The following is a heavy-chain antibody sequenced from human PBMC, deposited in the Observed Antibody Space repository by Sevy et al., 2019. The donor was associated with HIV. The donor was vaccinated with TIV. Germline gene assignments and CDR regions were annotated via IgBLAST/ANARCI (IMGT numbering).Heavy chain of an antibody. CDR2: ISSSGSTI. CDR1: GFTFSDYY. J-gene: IGHJ5*02. CDR3: ARGAYYYGSGRSPFDP. D-gene: IGHD3-10*01. V-gene: IGHV3-11*01. Sequence: GGSLRLSCVASGFTFSDYYMSWIRQAPGKGLEWVSYISSSGSTIYYADSVKGRFTISRDNAKNSLYLQMNSLRAEDTAVYYCARGAYYYGSGRSPFDPWGQGTPVTVSS.